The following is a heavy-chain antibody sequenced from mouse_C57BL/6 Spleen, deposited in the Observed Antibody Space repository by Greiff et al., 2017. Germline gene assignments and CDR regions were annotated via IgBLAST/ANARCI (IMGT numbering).Heavy chain of an antibody. CDR1: GFTFSSYT. Sequence: EVQGVESGGGLVKPGGSLKLSCAASGFTFSSYTMSWVRQTPEKRLEWVATISGGGGNTYYPDSVKGRFTISRDNDKNTLYLQMSSLRSEDTALYYCARQCSNYLLYWYFDVWGTGTTVTVSS. D-gene: IGHD2-5*01. CDR2: ISGGGGNT. V-gene: IGHV5-9*01. J-gene: IGHJ1*03. CDR3: ARQCSNYLLYWYFDV.